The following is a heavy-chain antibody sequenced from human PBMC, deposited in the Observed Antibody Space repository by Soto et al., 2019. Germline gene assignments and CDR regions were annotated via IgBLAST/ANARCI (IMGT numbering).Heavy chain of an antibody. D-gene: IGHD3-16*01. V-gene: IGHV3-13*01. J-gene: IGHJ6*02. Sequence: EVQLVESGGGLVQPGGSLRLSCAASGFGFNGYDMHWVRQAPGKNLEWVAAISTAGDTYYLGSVKGRFTISREDAKNSLSLQMNSLRVGETAVYYCARGGDRFDGMGVWGQGTTVTVSS. CDR2: ISTAGDT. CDR3: ARGGDRFDGMGV. CDR1: GFGFNGYD.